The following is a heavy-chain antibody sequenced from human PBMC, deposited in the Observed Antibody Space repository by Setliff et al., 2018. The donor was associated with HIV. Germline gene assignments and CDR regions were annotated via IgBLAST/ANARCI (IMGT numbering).Heavy chain of an antibody. CDR2: LFYGGST. D-gene: IGHD1-20*01. J-gene: IGHJ2*01. Sequence: SETLSLTCAVSGYSISSGYYWGWIRQPPGKGLEWIGSLFYGGSTHYTPSLKSRVSISVDTSKKKFSLKLTSMTATDTAVYYCARVRFNFDNVRCFDLWGPGTLVTVSS. CDR3: ARVRFNFDNVRCFDL. V-gene: IGHV4-38-2*01. CDR1: GYSISSGYY.